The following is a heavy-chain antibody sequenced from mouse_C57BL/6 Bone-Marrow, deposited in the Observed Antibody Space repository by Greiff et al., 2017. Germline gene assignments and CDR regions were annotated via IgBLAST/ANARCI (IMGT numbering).Heavy chain of an antibody. Sequence: VQLQQSGPELVKPGASVKISCKASGYAFSGSWMNWVKQRPGKGLEWIGRIYPGDGDTNYNGKFKGKATLTADKSSSTAYMQLSSLTSEDSAVYLCASRQLRWFAYGSQGTLVTVSA. V-gene: IGHV1-82*01. CDR3: ASRQLRWFAY. D-gene: IGHD3-2*02. J-gene: IGHJ3*01. CDR1: GYAFSGSW. CDR2: IYPGDGDT.